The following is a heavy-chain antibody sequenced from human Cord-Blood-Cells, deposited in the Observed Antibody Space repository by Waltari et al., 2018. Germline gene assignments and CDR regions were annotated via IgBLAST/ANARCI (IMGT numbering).Heavy chain of an antibody. CDR3: ARGVVGATWGAFDI. D-gene: IGHD1-26*01. Sequence: QVQLVQSGAEVKKPGASVKVSCKASGYTFTGYYMPWVRQAPGQGLGGMGWINPNSGGTNYAQKFQGRVTMTRDTSISTAYMELSRLRSDDTAVYYCARGVVGATWGAFDIWGQGTMVTVSS. V-gene: IGHV1-2*02. CDR1: GYTFTGYY. CDR2: INPNSGGT. J-gene: IGHJ3*02.